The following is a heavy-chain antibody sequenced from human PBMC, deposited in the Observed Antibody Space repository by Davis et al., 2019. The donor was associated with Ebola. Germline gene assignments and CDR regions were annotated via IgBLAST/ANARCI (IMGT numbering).Heavy chain of an antibody. CDR2: INPSGGST. J-gene: IGHJ5*02. D-gene: IGHD3-10*01. V-gene: IGHV1-46*01. CDR3: ARVSSWVGGGDSSVP. Sequence: ASVKVSCKASGYTFTSYYMHWVRQAPGQGLEWMGIINPSGGSTSYAQNFQDRVTMTTDTSTTTAYMELRSLTSDDTAVYYCARVSSWVGGGDSSVPWGQGTLVTASS. CDR1: GYTFTSYY.